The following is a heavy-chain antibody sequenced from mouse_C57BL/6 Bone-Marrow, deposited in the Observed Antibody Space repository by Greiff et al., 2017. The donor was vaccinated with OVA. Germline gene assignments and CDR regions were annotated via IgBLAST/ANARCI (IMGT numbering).Heavy chain of an antibody. CDR3: ASQVITTVVAHFDY. D-gene: IGHD1-1*01. J-gene: IGHJ2*01. CDR1: GYTFTSYW. V-gene: IGHV1-7*01. Sequence: QVQLKQSGAELAKPGASVKLSCKASGYTFTSYWMHWVKQRPGQGLEWIGYINPGGGYTKYHQNFKDNATLTADKSASTAYMQLSSLTYEESAVYYCASQVITTVVAHFDYWGQGTTLTVSS. CDR2: INPGGGYT.